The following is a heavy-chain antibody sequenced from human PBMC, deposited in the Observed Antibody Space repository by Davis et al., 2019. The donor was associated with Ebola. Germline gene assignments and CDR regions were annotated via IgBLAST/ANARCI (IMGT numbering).Heavy chain of an antibody. V-gene: IGHV1-2*02. Sequence: SVKVSCKASGYTFTSYDINWVRQATGQGLEWMGWINPNSGGTNYAQNFQGRVTMTRDTSISTAYMELSRLTSDDTAVYYCARAFSGPLDYWGQGTLVTVSS. D-gene: IGHD2-15*01. CDR1: GYTFTSYD. CDR2: INPNSGGT. J-gene: IGHJ4*02. CDR3: ARAFSGPLDY.